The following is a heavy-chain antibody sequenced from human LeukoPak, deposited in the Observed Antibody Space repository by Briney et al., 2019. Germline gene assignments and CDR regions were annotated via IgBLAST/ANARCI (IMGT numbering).Heavy chain of an antibody. D-gene: IGHD6-19*01. Sequence: PGGSLRLSCAASGFTFSSYAMGWVRQAPGKGLAWVSAITSGGSTYYADSVKGRFTVSRDISKITLYLQLNSLRADDTAVYYCVKSIGGQQWLVGLDYWGQGTLVTVSS. V-gene: IGHV3-23*01. CDR2: ITSGGST. CDR3: VKSIGGQQWLVGLDY. CDR1: GFTFSSYA. J-gene: IGHJ4*02.